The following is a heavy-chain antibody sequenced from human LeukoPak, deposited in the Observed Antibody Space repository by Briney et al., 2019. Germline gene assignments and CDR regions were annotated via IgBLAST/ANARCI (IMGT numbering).Heavy chain of an antibody. CDR1: GGSFSGYY. J-gene: IGHJ4*02. CDR3: ARNIYDSSGYNDY. Sequence: SETLSLTCAAYGGSFSGYYWSWIRQPPGKGLEWIGEINHSGSTNYNPSLKSRVTISVDTSKNQFSLKLSSVTAADTAVYYCARNIYDSSGYNDYWGQGTLVTVSS. D-gene: IGHD3-22*01. CDR2: INHSGST. V-gene: IGHV4-34*01.